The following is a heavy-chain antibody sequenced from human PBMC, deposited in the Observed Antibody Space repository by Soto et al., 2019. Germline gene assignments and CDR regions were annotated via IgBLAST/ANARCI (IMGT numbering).Heavy chain of an antibody. Sequence: PSQTLSLTCAISGDSVSSNSAAWNWIRQPPSRGLEWLGRTYYRSKWYNDYAVSVKSRITINPDTSKSQFSLQLNSVTPEDTAVYYCARDHGRIGNDGLDYWGQGTLVTVSS. J-gene: IGHJ4*02. D-gene: IGHD1-1*01. V-gene: IGHV6-1*01. CDR3: ARDHGRIGNDGLDY. CDR1: GDSVSSNSAA. CDR2: TYYRSKWYN.